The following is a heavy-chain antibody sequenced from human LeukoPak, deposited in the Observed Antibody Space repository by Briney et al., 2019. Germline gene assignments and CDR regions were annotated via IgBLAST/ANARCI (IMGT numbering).Heavy chain of an antibody. Sequence: SETLSLTCAVYGGSFSGYYWRWIRQPPGKGLEWIGEINHSGSTNYNPSLKSRVTISVDTSKNQFSLKLSSVTAADTAVYYCARGGAGATVTTLSRRAGYYGMDVWGQGTTVTVSS. V-gene: IGHV4-34*01. CDR1: GGSFSGYY. D-gene: IGHD4-17*01. CDR2: INHSGST. CDR3: ARGGAGATVTTLSRRAGYYGMDV. J-gene: IGHJ6*02.